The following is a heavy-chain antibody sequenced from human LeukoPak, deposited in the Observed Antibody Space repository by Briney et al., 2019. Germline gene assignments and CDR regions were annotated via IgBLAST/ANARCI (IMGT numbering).Heavy chain of an antibody. J-gene: IGHJ2*01. CDR3: ARVRAYYDILTGYYPNWYFDL. D-gene: IGHD3-9*01. CDR2: IYHSGST. CDR1: GYSISSGYY. V-gene: IGHV4-38-2*01. Sequence: SETLSLTCAVSGYSISSGYYWGWIRQPPGKGLEWIGSIYHSGSTYYNPSLKSRVTISVDTSKNQFSLKLSSVTAADTAVYYCARVRAYYDILTGYYPNWYFDLWGRGTLVTVSS.